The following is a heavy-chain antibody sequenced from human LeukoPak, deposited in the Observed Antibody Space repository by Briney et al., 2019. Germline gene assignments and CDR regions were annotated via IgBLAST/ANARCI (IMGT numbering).Heavy chain of an antibody. Sequence: GGCLRLSCAASGFTFCSYSMSWVRQAPGKGVEWVSGISGNGGKTHYADSVKGRFTISRDNSKNTLYLQMNSLSADDTAVYYCAKERSSGWPFDYWGQGTLVTVSS. CDR1: GFTFCSYS. V-gene: IGHV3-23*01. J-gene: IGHJ4*02. D-gene: IGHD6-19*01. CDR2: ISGNGGKT. CDR3: AKERSSGWPFDY.